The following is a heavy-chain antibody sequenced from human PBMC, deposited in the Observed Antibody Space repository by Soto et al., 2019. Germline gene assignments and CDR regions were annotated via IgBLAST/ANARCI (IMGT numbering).Heavy chain of an antibody. CDR3: SRVWTTVTNWFDP. V-gene: IGHV4-4*02. CDR1: GGSISSSNW. D-gene: IGHD4-17*01. Sequence: QVQLQESGPGLVKPSGTLSLTCAVSGGSISSSNWWSWVRQPPGKGLEWIGEIYHSGSTNYNPSLKGRVTISVDKSQDPFSLKLSSVTAADTAVYYCSRVWTTVTNWFDPWGQGTLVTVSS. J-gene: IGHJ5*02. CDR2: IYHSGST.